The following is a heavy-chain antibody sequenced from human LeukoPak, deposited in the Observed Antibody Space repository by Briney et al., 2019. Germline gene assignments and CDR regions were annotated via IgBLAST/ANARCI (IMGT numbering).Heavy chain of an antibody. V-gene: IGHV1-2*02. CDR2: INPNSGGT. J-gene: IGHJ3*02. CDR3: ATSIFMAFGGVIVTFHGFDI. D-gene: IGHD3-16*02. Sequence: ASVKVSCKASGYTFTGYYMHWVRQAPGQGLEWMGWINPNSGGTNYAQKFQGRVTMTRDTSISTAYMELSRLRSDDTAVYYCATSIFMAFGGVIVTFHGFDIWGQGTMVSVSS. CDR1: GYTFTGYY.